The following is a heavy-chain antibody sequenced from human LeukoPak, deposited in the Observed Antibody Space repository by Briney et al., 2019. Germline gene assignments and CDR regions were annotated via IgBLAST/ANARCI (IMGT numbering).Heavy chain of an antibody. J-gene: IGHJ3*02. CDR3: ARARGYYPNDAFDI. Sequence: GGSLRLSCAASGFTFSSYSMNWVRQAPGKGLEWVSVIYSGGSTYYADSVKGRFTISRDNSKNTLYLQMNSLRAEDTAVYYCARARGYYPNDAFDIWGQGTMVTVSS. CDR2: IYSGGST. D-gene: IGHD3-22*01. V-gene: IGHV3-66*01. CDR1: GFTFSSYS.